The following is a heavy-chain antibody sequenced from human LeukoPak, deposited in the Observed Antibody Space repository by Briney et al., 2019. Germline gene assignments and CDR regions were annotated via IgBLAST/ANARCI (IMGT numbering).Heavy chain of an antibody. CDR2: LRYDGSNK. CDR3: AREGWDLNALDI. Sequence: AGGSLRLSCAASGFTFSSYGMHWVRQAPGKGLEWVAFLRYDGSNKDYADSVKGRFTISRDNSKNTLDLEMNSLRAEDTAVYYCAREGWDLNALDIWGQGTMVTVSP. V-gene: IGHV3-30*02. J-gene: IGHJ3*02. CDR1: GFTFSSYG. D-gene: IGHD1-26*01.